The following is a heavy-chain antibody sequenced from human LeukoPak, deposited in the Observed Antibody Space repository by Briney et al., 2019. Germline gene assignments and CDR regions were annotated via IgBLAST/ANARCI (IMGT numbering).Heavy chain of an antibody. V-gene: IGHV4-59*01. CDR2: IYYSGYT. J-gene: IGHJ4*02. CDR1: GGSIGRYF. D-gene: IGHD3-22*01. CDR3: ARVKDSSGSYPTPPHLDY. Sequence: TSETLSLTCSVSGGSIGRYFWSWIRQPPGMGLEWIGYIYYSGYTNYNPSLKSRVTMSVDTSKNQFSLKLGSVTAADTAMYFCARVKDSSGSYPTPPHLDYWGQGTLVTVSS.